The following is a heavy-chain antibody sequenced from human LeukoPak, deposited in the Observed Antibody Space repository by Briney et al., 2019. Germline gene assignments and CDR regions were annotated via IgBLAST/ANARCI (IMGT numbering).Heavy chain of an antibody. Sequence: DPGGSLRLSCAASGFTFSNYWMHWVRQAPGKGLVWVSRIYTDGSSTNYADSVKGRFTVSRDNAKNTLYLQVNNLRAEDTAVYYCARGPNSNWSGLDFWGQGTLLTVSS. J-gene: IGHJ4*02. D-gene: IGHD6-6*01. CDR3: ARGPNSNWSGLDF. CDR2: IYTDGSST. V-gene: IGHV3-74*01. CDR1: GFTFSNYW.